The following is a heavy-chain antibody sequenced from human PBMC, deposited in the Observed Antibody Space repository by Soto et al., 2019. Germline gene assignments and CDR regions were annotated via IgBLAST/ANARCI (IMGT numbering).Heavy chain of an antibody. J-gene: IGHJ4*02. D-gene: IGHD3-10*01. CDR3: AKGILWFGEPNSDY. V-gene: IGHV3-30*18. Sequence: GGSLRLSCAASGFTFSSYGMHWVRQAPGKGLEWVAVISYDGSNKYYADSVKGRFTISRDNSKNTLYLQMNSPRAEDTAVYYCAKGILWFGEPNSDYWGQGTLVTSPQ. CDR1: GFTFSSYG. CDR2: ISYDGSNK.